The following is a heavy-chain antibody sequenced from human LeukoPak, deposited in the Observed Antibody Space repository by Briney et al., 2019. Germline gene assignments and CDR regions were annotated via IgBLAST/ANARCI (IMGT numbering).Heavy chain of an antibody. V-gene: IGHV1-2*02. D-gene: IGHD6-13*01. CDR1: GYTFISYY. CDR3: AKDRIATTGSSWYFDL. Sequence: ASVKVSCKASGYTFISYYIHWVRQAPGQGLEYMGWIIPNSGDTRYAQKFQGRVTMTRDTYISTGYMELSSLRSDDTAVYYCAKDRIATTGSSWYFDLWGRGTLVTVSS. CDR2: IIPNSGDT. J-gene: IGHJ2*01.